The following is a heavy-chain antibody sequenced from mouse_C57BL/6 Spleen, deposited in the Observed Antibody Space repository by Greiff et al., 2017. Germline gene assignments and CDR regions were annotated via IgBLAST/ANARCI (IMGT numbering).Heavy chain of an antibody. V-gene: IGHV1-50*01. CDR1: GYTFASYW. Sequence: QVQLKQPGAELVKPGASVKLSCKASGYTFASYWMQWVKQRPGQGLEWIGEIDPSDSYTNYNQKFKGKATLTVDTSSSTAYMQLSSLTSEDSAVYYCALYGNYVVWGTGTTVTVSS. J-gene: IGHJ1*03. D-gene: IGHD2-1*01. CDR3: ALYGNYVV. CDR2: IDPSDSYT.